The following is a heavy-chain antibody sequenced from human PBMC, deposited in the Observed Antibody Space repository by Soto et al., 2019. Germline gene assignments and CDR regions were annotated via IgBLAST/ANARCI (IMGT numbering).Heavy chain of an antibody. D-gene: IGHD3-10*01. CDR1: GFTFSRHW. J-gene: IGHJ4*02. Sequence: GGSLRLSCAASGFTFSRHWMHWVRQAPGKGLVWVSRIDSYGSSTHYADSVKGRFTISRDNAKNTLYLQMNSLRAEDTAIYYCAKDKTYLPSYDYWGQGTLVTVSS. CDR3: AKDKTYLPSYDY. V-gene: IGHV3-74*01. CDR2: IDSYGSST.